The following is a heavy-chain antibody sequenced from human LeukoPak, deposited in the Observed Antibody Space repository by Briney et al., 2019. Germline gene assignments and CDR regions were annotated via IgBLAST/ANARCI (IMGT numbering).Heavy chain of an antibody. CDR3: ARAGGVVTATTNYFYFAMDV. CDR2: ISTSTVI. V-gene: IGHV3-21*01. Sequence: GGSLRLSCAASGFTVSRYSMNWVRLAPGKGLEWISSISTSTVIYYADSEKGRFTISRDDAKNSLYLQMNSLGAEDTAVYYCARAGGVVTATTNYFYFAMDVWGQGTTVSVSS. J-gene: IGHJ6*02. CDR1: GFTVSRYS. D-gene: IGHD4-23*01.